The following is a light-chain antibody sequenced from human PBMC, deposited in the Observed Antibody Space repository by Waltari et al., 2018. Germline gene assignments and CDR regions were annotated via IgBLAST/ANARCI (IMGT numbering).Light chain of an antibody. Sequence: AIQMTQSPSSLSASVGDRVTITCRASQGIRNDLGWYQQKPGKDPTLLIYAASSLHSGVPSRFSGSGSGTYFTLTISSLQPEDFATYYCLQDYNYPWTFGQGTKVEIK. V-gene: IGKV1-6*01. CDR1: QGIRND. J-gene: IGKJ1*01. CDR3: LQDYNYPWT. CDR2: AAS.